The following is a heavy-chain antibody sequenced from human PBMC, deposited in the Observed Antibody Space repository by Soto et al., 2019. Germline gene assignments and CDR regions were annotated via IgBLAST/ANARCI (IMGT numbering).Heavy chain of an antibody. Sequence: QLKLQESGPGLVKPSATLSLTCSVSGGSINYNSYYWGWIRQPPGKGLEWVGGIFYTATTYYSPSLKERVTISVDTSKNSFSLNLTSVTAADTAVYFCARLVVVAPVANAWGQGTLVTVSS. CDR3: ARLVVVAPVANA. D-gene: IGHD2-2*01. J-gene: IGHJ5*02. CDR1: GGSINYNSYY. V-gene: IGHV4-39*02. CDR2: IFYTATT.